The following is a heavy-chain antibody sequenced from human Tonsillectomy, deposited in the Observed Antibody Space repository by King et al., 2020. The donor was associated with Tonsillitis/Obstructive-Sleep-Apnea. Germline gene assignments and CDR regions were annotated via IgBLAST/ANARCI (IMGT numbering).Heavy chain of an antibody. V-gene: IGHV4-34*01. Sequence: VQLQQWGAGLLKPSETLSLTCAVYGGSFSGYYWSWIRQPPGKGLEWIGEINHSGSTNYNPSLKSRVTISVDTSKNQFSLKLSSVTAADTAVYYCASGLLEWLLYGVPAFDIWGQGTMVTVSS. CDR3: ASGLLEWLLYGVPAFDI. D-gene: IGHD3-3*01. J-gene: IGHJ3*02. CDR2: INHSGST. CDR1: GGSFSGYY.